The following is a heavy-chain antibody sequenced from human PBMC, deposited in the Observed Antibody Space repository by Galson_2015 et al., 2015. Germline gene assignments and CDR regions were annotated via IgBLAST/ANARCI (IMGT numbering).Heavy chain of an antibody. D-gene: IGHD2-2*01. CDR1: GFTFSSFA. J-gene: IGHJ6*02. V-gene: IGHV3-23*01. Sequence: SLRLSCAASGFTFSSFAMSWVRQAPGKGLEWVSAISSSGGSTYYADSVKGRFTISRDNSKNTLYLQMNSLRAEDTAVYYCAKYCTSSNCYPPHGMDDWGQGTTVAVSS. CDR2: ISSSGGST. CDR3: AKYCTSSNCYPPHGMDD.